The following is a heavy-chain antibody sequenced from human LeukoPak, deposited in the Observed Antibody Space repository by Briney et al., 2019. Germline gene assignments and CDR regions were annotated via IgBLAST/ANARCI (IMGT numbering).Heavy chain of an antibody. CDR2: MIPIFGTA. J-gene: IGHJ3*02. D-gene: IGHD2-8*01. Sequence: ASVKVSCKASGGTFSSYAISWVRQAPGQGLEWMGGMIPIFGTANYAQKFQGRVTITTDESTSTAYMELSSLRSEDTAVYYCAANKYCTNGVCYFNAFDIWGQGTMVTVSS. V-gene: IGHV1-69*05. CDR1: GGTFSSYA. CDR3: AANKYCTNGVCYFNAFDI.